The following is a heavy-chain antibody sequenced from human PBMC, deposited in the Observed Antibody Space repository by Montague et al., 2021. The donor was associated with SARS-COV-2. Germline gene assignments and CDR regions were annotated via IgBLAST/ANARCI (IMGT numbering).Heavy chain of an antibody. V-gene: IGHV2-5*02. CDR3: AHFRGDYFDY. CDR1: GFSLNTRGVI. D-gene: IGHD3-10*01. J-gene: IGHJ4*02. Sequence: PALVKPTQTLTLTCTFSGFSLNTRGVIVAWIRQPPGKALEWLALTYWDDDKRYSPSLKSRPTITKDTSKNQVVLTVTNMDPIDTGTYYCAHFRGDYFDYWGQGTLVTVSS. CDR2: TYWDDDK.